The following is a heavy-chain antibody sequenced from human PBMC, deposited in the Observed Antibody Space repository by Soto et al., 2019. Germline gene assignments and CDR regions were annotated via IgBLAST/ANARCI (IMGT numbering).Heavy chain of an antibody. CDR1: GFTVSSNY. V-gene: IGHV3-23*01. CDR3: AKDRFGIVGPVDY. J-gene: IGHJ4*02. Sequence: GGSLRLSCAASGFTVSSNYMSWVRQAPGKGLECVACISGSGDKTFYADSVKGRFTISRDNSKNTVSLHMNSLRVDDTAVYFCAKDRFGIVGPVDYWGPGTLVTVSS. CDR2: ISGSGDKT. D-gene: IGHD1-26*01.